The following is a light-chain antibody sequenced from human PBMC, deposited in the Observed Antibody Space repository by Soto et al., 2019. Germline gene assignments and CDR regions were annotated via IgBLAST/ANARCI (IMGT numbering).Light chain of an antibody. CDR2: QTS. CDR1: QYINTR. Sequence: VLTQTPATLSSVPVDLVTLSCRASQYINTRLAWYQHRPGQAPRLLIYQTSIRAAGIPARFSASGSGTDFTLTISDVQPEDFALYYCHQRQSWPRTFGQGTKVEIK. J-gene: IGKJ1*01. CDR3: HQRQSWPRT. V-gene: IGKV3-11*01.